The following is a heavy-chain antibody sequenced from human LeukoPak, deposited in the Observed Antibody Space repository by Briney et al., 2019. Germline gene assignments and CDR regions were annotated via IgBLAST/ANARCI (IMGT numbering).Heavy chain of an antibody. CDR1: GYTFNSYY. J-gene: IGHJ6*02. D-gene: IGHD1-26*01. CDR2: INPSGGST. CDR3: ARSGSPPWADNYGMDV. Sequence: GASVKVSCKASGYTFNSYYMHWVRQAPGQGLEWMGIINPSGGSTSYAQKFQGRVTKTRDTSTSTVYMELSSLRSEDTAVYYCARSGSPPWADNYGMDVWGQGTTVTVSS. V-gene: IGHV1-46*02.